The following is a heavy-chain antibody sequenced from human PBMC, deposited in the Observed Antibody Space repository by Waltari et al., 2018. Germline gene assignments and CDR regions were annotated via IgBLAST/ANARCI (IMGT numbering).Heavy chain of an antibody. CDR2: ISSSSSYI. D-gene: IGHD6-13*01. J-gene: IGHJ6*02. CDR3: ARDREFGIAAAGIIYYYGMDV. Sequence: EVQLLESGGGLVKPGGSLRLSCAASGFTFSSYSMNWVRQAPGKGLEWVSSISSSSSYIYYADSVKGRFTISRDNAKNSLYLQMNSLRAEDTAVYYCARDREFGIAAAGIIYYYGMDVWGQGTTVTVSS. CDR1: GFTFSSYS. V-gene: IGHV3-21*01.